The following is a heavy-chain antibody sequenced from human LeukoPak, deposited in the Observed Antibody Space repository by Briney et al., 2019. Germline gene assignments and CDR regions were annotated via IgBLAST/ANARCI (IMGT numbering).Heavy chain of an antibody. D-gene: IGHD6-13*01. CDR2: FDPEDGET. CDR3: ATQTNRIAASGRVSYYYDMDV. J-gene: IGHJ6*02. V-gene: IGHV1-24*01. Sequence: ASVKVSCEVSGYTLTELSMHWVRQAPGKGLEWMGGFDPEDGETNYAQKFQGRVTMTEDTSTDTAYMELSSLRSEDTAVYYCATQTNRIAASGRVSYYYDMDVWGQGTTVTVSS. CDR1: GYTLTELS.